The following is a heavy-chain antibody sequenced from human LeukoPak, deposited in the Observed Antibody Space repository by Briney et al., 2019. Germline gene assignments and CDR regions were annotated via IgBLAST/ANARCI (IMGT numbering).Heavy chain of an antibody. CDR3: ARDPDVYYYYYMDV. CDR2: INPNSGGT. V-gene: IGHV1-2*02. Sequence: ASVKVSCKASGYTFTGHYMHWVRQAPGQGLEWMGWINPNSGGTNYAQKLQGRVTMTTDTSTSTAYMELRSLRSDDTAVYYCARDPDVYYYYYMDVWGKGTTVTVSS. J-gene: IGHJ6*03. CDR1: GYTFTGHY.